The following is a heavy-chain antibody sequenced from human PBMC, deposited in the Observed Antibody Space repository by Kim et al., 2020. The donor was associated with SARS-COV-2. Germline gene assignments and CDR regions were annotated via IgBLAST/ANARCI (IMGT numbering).Heavy chain of an antibody. CDR3: ARGRLRYNGSGSLDY. D-gene: IGHD3-10*01. CDR1: GGSFSGYY. CDR2: INHSGST. Sequence: SETLSLTCAVYGGSFSGYYWSWIRQPPGKGLEWIGEINHSGSTNYNPSLKSRVTISVDTSKNQFSLKLSSVTAADTAVYYCARGRLRYNGSGSLDYWGQGTLVTVSS. J-gene: IGHJ4*02. V-gene: IGHV4-34*01.